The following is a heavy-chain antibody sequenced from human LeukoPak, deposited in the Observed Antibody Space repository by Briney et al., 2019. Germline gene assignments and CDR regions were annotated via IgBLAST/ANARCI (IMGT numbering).Heavy chain of an antibody. V-gene: IGHV3-23*01. CDR1: GFTFSSYA. J-gene: IGHJ4*02. CDR3: AKSAYYDSSGFYGEYYFEH. CDR2: ISGGGGST. D-gene: IGHD3-22*01. Sequence: GGSLRLSCAASGFTFSSYAMSWVRQAPGKGLEWVSSISGGGGSTYYADSVKGRFTISRDNSKNTLFLQMSSLTAGDTAVYYCAKSAYYDSSGFYGEYYFEHWGQGTLVTVSS.